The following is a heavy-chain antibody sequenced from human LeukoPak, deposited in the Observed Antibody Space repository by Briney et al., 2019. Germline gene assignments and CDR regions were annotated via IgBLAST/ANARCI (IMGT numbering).Heavy chain of an antibody. CDR2: IIPIFGTA. CDR3: ARGPSLLRYFDWYYFDY. Sequence: ASVKVSCKASGGTFSSYAISWVRQAPGQGLEWMGGIIPIFGTANYAQKFQGRVTITTDESTSTAYMELSSLRSEDTAVYYCARGPSLLRYFDWYYFDYWGQGILVTVSS. CDR1: GGTFSSYA. D-gene: IGHD3-9*01. V-gene: IGHV1-69*05. J-gene: IGHJ4*02.